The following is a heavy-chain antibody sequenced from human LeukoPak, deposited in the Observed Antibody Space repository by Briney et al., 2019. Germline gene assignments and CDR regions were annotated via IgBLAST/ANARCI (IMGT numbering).Heavy chain of an antibody. CDR3: AKSSYYYDSMLGY. D-gene: IGHD3-22*01. Sequence: GGSLRLSCAASGFTVSSNYMSWVRQAPGKGLEWVSVIYSGGSTYYADSVKGRFTISRDNSKNTLYLQMNSLRAEDTAVYYCAKSSYYYDSMLGYWGQGTLVTVSS. V-gene: IGHV3-53*01. CDR2: IYSGGST. CDR1: GFTVSSNY. J-gene: IGHJ4*02.